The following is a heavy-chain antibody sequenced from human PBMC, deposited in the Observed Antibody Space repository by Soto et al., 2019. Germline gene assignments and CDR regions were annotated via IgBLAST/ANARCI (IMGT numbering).Heavy chain of an antibody. D-gene: IGHD3-10*01. J-gene: IGHJ4*02. V-gene: IGHV3-15*01. Sequence: EVQLVESGGGFVKPGGSLRLSCAASGFTFNNAWMSWVRQAPGKGLEWVGHIKSKTDGGTTDYAAPVKGRFTISRDDSRKTLYLQMNSLKTEDTAVYYCSTFTMVRGYWGQGTLVTVSS. CDR1: GFTFNNAW. CDR2: IKSKTDGGTT. CDR3: STFTMVRGY.